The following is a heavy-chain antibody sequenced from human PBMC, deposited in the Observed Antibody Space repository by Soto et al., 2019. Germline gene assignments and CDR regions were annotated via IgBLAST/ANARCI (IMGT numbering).Heavy chain of an antibody. V-gene: IGHV3-73*01. CDR1: GFTFSGSA. CDR3: TRPKGYCSGGSCYWFAP. J-gene: IGHJ5*02. Sequence: EVQLVESGGGLVQPGGSLKLSCAASGFTFSGSAMHWVRQASGKGLEWVGRIRSKANSYATAYAASVKGRSTISRDDSNNTAYLQMNSLKTEDTAVYYCTRPKGYCSGGSCYWFAPWGQGTLVTVSS. D-gene: IGHD2-15*01. CDR2: IRSKANSYAT.